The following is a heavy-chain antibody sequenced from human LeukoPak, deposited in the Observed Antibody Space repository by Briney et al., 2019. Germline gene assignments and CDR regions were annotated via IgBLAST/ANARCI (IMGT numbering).Heavy chain of an antibody. CDR2: IYTSGST. V-gene: IGHV4-4*07. Sequence: SETLSLTCTVSGGSISSYYWSWIRQPAGKGLEWIGRIYTSGSTNYNPSLKSRVTMSVDTSKNQFSLKLSSVTAADTAVYYCAIQGLDYGDYDYWGQGTLVTVSS. J-gene: IGHJ4*02. CDR3: AIQGLDYGDYDY. D-gene: IGHD4-17*01. CDR1: GGSISSYY.